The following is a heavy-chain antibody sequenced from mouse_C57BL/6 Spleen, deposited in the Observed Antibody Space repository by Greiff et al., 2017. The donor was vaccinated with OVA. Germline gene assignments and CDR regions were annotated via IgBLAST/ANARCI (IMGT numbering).Heavy chain of an antibody. CDR2: ISDGGSYT. CDR3: ARDWVSMDY. J-gene: IGHJ4*01. CDR1: GFTFSSYA. Sequence: EVKLMESGGGLVKPGGSLKLSCAASGFTFSSYAMSWVRQTPEKRLEWVATISDGGSYTYYPDNVKGRFTISRDNAKNNLYLQMSHLKSEDTAMYYCARDWVSMDYWGQGTSVTVSS. D-gene: IGHD4-1*01. V-gene: IGHV5-4*01.